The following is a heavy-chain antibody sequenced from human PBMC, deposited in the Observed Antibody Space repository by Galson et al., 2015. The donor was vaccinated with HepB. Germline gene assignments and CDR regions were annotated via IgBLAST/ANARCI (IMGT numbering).Heavy chain of an antibody. Sequence: SVKVSCKASGYTFTSYAMHWVRQAPGQRLEWMGWINAGNGNTKYSQKFQGRVTITRDTSASTAYMELSSLRSEDTAVYYCARAVVNYDSSSYGMDVWGQGTTVTVSS. V-gene: IGHV1-3*01. J-gene: IGHJ6*02. CDR3: ARAVVNYDSSSYGMDV. CDR1: GYTFTSYA. D-gene: IGHD3-22*01. CDR2: INAGNGNT.